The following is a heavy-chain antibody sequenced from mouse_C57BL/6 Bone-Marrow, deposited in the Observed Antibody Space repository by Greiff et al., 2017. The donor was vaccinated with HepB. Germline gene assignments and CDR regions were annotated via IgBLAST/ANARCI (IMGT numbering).Heavy chain of an antibody. J-gene: IGHJ2*01. CDR2: IWGDGST. D-gene: IGHD1-1*01. CDR3: AKVMYYYCSSYSYFDY. Sequence: VQLQESGPGLVAPSQSLSITCTVSGFSLTSYGVSWVRQTPGKGLEWMGVIWGDGSTNYHSALISRLSISKDNSKSQVFLILNSLQTDDTATYYSAKVMYYYCSSYSYFDYWGQGTTLTVSS. V-gene: IGHV2-3*01. CDR1: GFSLTSYG.